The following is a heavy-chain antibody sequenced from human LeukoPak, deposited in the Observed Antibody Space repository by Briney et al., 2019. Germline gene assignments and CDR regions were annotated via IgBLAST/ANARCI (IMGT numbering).Heavy chain of an antibody. CDR2: IIPIFGTA. D-gene: IGHD2-15*01. Sequence: VASVKVSCKAFGGSFSSEAIGWVRQAPGQGLEWMGGIIPIFGTANYAQKFQGRVTITTDESTSTAYMEVSSLRSEDTAVYYCGRKAGDCGGGSCYSIDYWGQGTLVTVSS. CDR1: GGSFSSEA. V-gene: IGHV1-69*05. J-gene: IGHJ4*02. CDR3: GRKAGDCGGGSCYSIDY.